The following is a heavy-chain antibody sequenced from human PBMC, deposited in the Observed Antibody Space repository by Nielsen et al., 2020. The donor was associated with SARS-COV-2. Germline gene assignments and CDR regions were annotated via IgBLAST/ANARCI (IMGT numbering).Heavy chain of an antibody. J-gene: IGHJ4*02. CDR3: ARVGSYGDPEYLDY. CDR1: GFTFSSYW. V-gene: IGHV3-7*01. D-gene: IGHD4/OR15-4a*01. Sequence: GGSLRLSCAASGFTFSSYWMSWVRQAPGKGLAWVANIKQDGSEKYYVDSVKGRFTISRDNARNTLSLQMNSLRVEDTAVYYCARVGSYGDPEYLDYWGQGALVTVSS. CDR2: IKQDGSEK.